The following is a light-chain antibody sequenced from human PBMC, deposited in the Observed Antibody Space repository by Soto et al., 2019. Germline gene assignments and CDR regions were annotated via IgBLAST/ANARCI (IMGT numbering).Light chain of an antibody. V-gene: IGLV2-14*01. CDR1: SSDVGGYNY. Sequence: QPALTQPASVSGSPGQSITISCTGTSSDVGGYNYVSWYQQHPGKAPKLMIYDVSNRPSGVSNRFSGSKSGNTASLTISGLQAEDEADYYCNSWTSSSTYVFGTGTKVTVL. CDR2: DVS. CDR3: NSWTSSSTYV. J-gene: IGLJ1*01.